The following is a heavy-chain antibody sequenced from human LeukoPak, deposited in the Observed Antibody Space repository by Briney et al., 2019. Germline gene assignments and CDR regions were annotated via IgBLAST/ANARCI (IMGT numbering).Heavy chain of an antibody. CDR2: IKSKTDGGTT. D-gene: IGHD2-2*01. CDR1: GFTFSNAW. V-gene: IGHV3-15*05. Sequence: GGSLRLSCAASGFTFSNAWMSWVRQAPGKGLEWVGRIKSKTDGGTTDYAAPVRGRFTISRDDSKNTLYLQMNSLRPEDTASYYCAKVQIPAAMEWDAFDVWGQGTMVTVSS. J-gene: IGHJ3*01. CDR3: AKVQIPAAMEWDAFDV.